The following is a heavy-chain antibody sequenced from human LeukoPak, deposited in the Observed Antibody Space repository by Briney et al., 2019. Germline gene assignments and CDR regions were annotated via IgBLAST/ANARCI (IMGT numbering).Heavy chain of an antibody. CDR3: AAMITFGGVIAQFDY. CDR2: ISGSGGST. CDR1: GFTFSSYA. V-gene: IGHV3-23*01. D-gene: IGHD3-16*02. J-gene: IGHJ4*02. Sequence: GGTLRLSCAASGFTFSSYAMSWVRQAPGKGLEWVSAISGSGGSTYYADSVEGRFTISRDNSKNTLYLQMNSLRAEDTAVYYCAAMITFGGVIAQFDYWGQGTLVTVSS.